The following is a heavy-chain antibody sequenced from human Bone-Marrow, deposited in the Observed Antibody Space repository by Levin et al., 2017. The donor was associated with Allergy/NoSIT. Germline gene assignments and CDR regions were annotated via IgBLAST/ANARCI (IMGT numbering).Heavy chain of an antibody. Sequence: KSGGSLRLSCEVSGFTFSNYYMIWIRQAPGKGLEWVSDISSSGSGIYYADSVKGRFTVSRDNAKNSLYLQMNSLRVEDTAVYYCARNTAPPDYWGQGTLVTVSS. D-gene: IGHD5-18*01. V-gene: IGHV3-11*01. CDR3: ARNTAPPDY. CDR1: GFTFSNYY. J-gene: IGHJ4*02. CDR2: ISSSGSGI.